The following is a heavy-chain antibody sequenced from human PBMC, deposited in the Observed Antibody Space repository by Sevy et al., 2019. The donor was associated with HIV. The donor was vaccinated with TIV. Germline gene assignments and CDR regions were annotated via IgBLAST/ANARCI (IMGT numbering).Heavy chain of an antibody. J-gene: IGHJ4*02. CDR2: ISSSSSTI. CDR3: VRDLGGYCGSINCLRFAS. Sequence: QAGGSLRLSCAASGFTFSIYSMNWVRQAPGKGLEWVSYISSSSSTIYYADSVKGRFTISRDNAKNSLFLQMNSLTAEDTAVYYCVRDLGGYCGSINCLRFASWGQGTLVTVSS. CDR1: GFTFSIYS. V-gene: IGHV3-48*01. D-gene: IGHD2-2*01.